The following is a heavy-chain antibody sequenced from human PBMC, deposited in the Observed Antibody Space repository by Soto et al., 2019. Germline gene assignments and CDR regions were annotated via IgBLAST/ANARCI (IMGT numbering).Heavy chain of an antibody. J-gene: IGHJ5*02. V-gene: IGHV4-30-4*01. CDR2: VDYSGST. D-gene: IGHD1-26*01. CDR3: ARVGRKVDP. Sequence: QVQLQESGPGLVKPSQTLSLTCTVSGGSISSGDYYWRWIRQPPGKGLEWIGYVDYSGSTYYNPSLKSQVTISVNTSKNQCSLKLSSVTAADRAVYYCARVGRKVDPWGQGTLVTVSS. CDR1: GGSISSGDYY.